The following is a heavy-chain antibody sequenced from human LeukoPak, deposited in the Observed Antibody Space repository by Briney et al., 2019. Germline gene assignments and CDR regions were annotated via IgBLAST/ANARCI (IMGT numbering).Heavy chain of an antibody. CDR3: ARAPSEIGGYYPEYFRH. J-gene: IGHJ1*01. CDR1: GFTLSSYW. D-gene: IGHD3-22*01. CDR2: IKSDGRT. V-gene: IGHV3-74*01. Sequence: SGGSLRLSCAASGFTLSSYWMHWVRQAPGKGRVWVSRIKSDGRTNYADSVKGRFTISRDNAKNTLSLQMNSLRAEDTGVYYCARAPSEIGGYYPEYFRHWGQGTLVIVSS.